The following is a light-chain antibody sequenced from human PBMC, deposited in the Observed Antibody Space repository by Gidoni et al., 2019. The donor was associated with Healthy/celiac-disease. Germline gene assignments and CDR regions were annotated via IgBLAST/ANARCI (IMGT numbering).Light chain of an antibody. Sequence: SYVLTQPPSVSVAPGQTARITCGGNNSGSKSVHWYQQKPGQAPVLVVYDDSARPSGIPERFSGSNSGNTATLTISRVEAGDEADYYCQVWDSSSDHWVFGGGTKLTVL. J-gene: IGLJ3*02. CDR3: QVWDSSSDHWV. CDR2: DDS. CDR1: NSGSKS. V-gene: IGLV3-21*02.